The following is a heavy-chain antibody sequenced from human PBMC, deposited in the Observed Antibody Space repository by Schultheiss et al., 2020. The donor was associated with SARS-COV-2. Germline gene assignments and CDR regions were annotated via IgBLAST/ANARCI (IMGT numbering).Heavy chain of an antibody. J-gene: IGHJ6*02. Sequence: SQTLSLTCTVSGGSISSGGYYWSWIRQHPGKGLEWIGYIYYSGSTNYNPSLKSRVTISVDTSKNQFSLKLSSVTAADTAVYYCARGIFWDYDFWSGYRITYGMDVWGQGTTVTVSS. CDR1: GGSISSGGYY. CDR2: IYYSGST. V-gene: IGHV4-31*03. CDR3: ARGIFWDYDFWSGYRITYGMDV. D-gene: IGHD3-3*01.